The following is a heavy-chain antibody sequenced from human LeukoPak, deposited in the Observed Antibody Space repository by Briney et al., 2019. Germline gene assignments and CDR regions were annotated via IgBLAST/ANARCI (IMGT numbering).Heavy chain of an antibody. D-gene: IGHD4-17*01. Sequence: PGGSLRLSCAASGFTFSTNWMIWVRQAPGKGLEWVANIKEDGSEKYSVDSVKGRFTISRDNAKNSLYLQMNSLRVEDTAVYYCARAPYGENYWGQGTLVTVSS. J-gene: IGHJ4*02. CDR1: GFTFSTNW. CDR3: ARAPYGENY. V-gene: IGHV3-7*01. CDR2: IKEDGSEK.